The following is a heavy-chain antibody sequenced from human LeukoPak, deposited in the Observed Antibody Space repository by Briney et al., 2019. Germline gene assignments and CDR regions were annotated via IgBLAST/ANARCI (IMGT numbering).Heavy chain of an antibody. CDR1: GRPFSSYT. J-gene: IGHJ4*02. D-gene: IGHD3-10*01. V-gene: IGHV1-69*02. CDR3: AKLTYYYGSGSLSY. Sequence: TVKVFCKASGRPFSSYTVRWVRQAPGQGLEWMGRINPSVGRTNYAQKFQGRVTMTADKSTSTAYMELSSLRSEDTAVYYCAKLTYYYGSGSLSYWGQGTLVTVSS. CDR2: INPSVGRT.